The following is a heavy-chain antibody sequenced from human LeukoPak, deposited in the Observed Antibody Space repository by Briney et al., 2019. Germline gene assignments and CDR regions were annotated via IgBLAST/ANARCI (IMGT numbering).Heavy chain of an antibody. Sequence: GGSLRLSCAASGFTFSSYDMHWVRQATGKGLEWVSAIGTAGDTYYPGSVKGRFTISRENAKNSLYLQMNSLRAGDTAVYYCAKEFSSVTFFDYWGQGTLVTVSS. V-gene: IGHV3-13*01. CDR3: AKEFSSVTFFDY. CDR2: IGTAGDT. CDR1: GFTFSSYD. J-gene: IGHJ4*02. D-gene: IGHD4-17*01.